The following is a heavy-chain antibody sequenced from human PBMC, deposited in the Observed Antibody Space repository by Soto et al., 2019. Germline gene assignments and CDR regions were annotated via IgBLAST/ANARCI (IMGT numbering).Heavy chain of an antibody. D-gene: IGHD3-10*01. Sequence: GASVKVSCKASGYTFTSYDINWVRQATGQGLEWMGWMNPNSGNTGYAQKFQGRVTMTRNTSISTAYMELSSLRSEDTAVYYCARGYRNYPAYGSRPYYMDVWGKGTTVTVSS. CDR1: GYTFTSYD. CDR3: ARGYRNYPAYGSRPYYMDV. J-gene: IGHJ6*03. CDR2: MNPNSGNT. V-gene: IGHV1-8*01.